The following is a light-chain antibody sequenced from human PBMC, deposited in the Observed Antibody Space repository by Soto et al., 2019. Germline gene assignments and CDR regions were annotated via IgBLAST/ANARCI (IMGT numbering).Light chain of an antibody. CDR2: DVS. Sequence: QSALTQPPSASGSPGQSVTISCTGTSSDVGGYNYVSWYQQHPGKAPKLMIYDVSKRPSGVPDRFSGSKSGNTASLTVSGLQAEDEADYYCSSYVGSINFVFGTGTKVTVL. V-gene: IGLV2-8*01. CDR3: SSYVGSINFV. CDR1: SSDVGGYNY. J-gene: IGLJ1*01.